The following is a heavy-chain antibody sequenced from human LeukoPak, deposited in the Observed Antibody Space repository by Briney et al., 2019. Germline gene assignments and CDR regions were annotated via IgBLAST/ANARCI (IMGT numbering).Heavy chain of an antibody. CDR3: ARHWATQDAFDI. V-gene: IGHV4-59*08. Sequence: SETLSLTCTVSGGSISRYYWSWLRQPPGKGLEGIGYIYYSGSTNYNPSLKSRVTISVDTSKNQFSLKLSSVTAADTAVYYCARHWATQDAFDIWGQGTMVTVSS. D-gene: IGHD5-24*01. CDR2: IYYSGST. J-gene: IGHJ3*02. CDR1: GGSISRYY.